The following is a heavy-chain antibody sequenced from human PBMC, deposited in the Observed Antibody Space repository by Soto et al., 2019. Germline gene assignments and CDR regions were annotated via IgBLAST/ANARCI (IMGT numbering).Heavy chain of an antibody. D-gene: IGHD2-21*01. J-gene: IGHJ3*01. CDR3: VRGLATIPFFAYDF. V-gene: IGHV2-5*01. CDR1: GFSLSTSGVG. CDR2: IYWSGDE. Sequence: QGTLKESGPTLVKPTQTLTLTCSFSGFSLSTSGVGVGWIRQSPGKTLEWLALIYWSGDEHYRPSLKIRLSIFKDPSKDHVVLIMTDMDPVDTATYYWVRGLATIPFFAYDFWGQGTMVTFSS.